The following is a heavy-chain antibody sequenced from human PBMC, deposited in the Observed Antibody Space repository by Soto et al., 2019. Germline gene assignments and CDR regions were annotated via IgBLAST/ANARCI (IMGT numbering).Heavy chain of an antibody. CDR3: ARHVSIEVAGTKIYYYYGMDV. CDR1: GYSFTSYW. D-gene: IGHD6-19*01. J-gene: IGHJ6*02. CDR2: IYPGDSDT. V-gene: IGHV5-51*01. Sequence: PGESLKISCKGSGYSFTSYWIGWVRQMPGKGLEWMGIIYPGDSDTRYSPSFQGQVTISADKSISTAYLQWSSLKASDTAMYYCARHVSIEVAGTKIYYYYGMDVWGQGTTVTVSS.